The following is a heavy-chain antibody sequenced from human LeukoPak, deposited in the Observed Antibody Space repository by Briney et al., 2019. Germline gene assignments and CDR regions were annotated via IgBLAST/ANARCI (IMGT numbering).Heavy chain of an antibody. J-gene: IGHJ4*02. CDR1: GYPFSIYD. CDR2: MNPKSGNT. V-gene: IGHV1-8*01. CDR3: ARDDGSNSGSYPLDY. Sequence: ASVKVSCKASGYPFSIYDINWVRQAAGQGLEWMGWMNPKSGNTGYAQKFQGRVTMTRNTSITTAYMELSSLRSEDTAVYYCARDDGSNSGSYPLDYWGQGTLVTVSS. D-gene: IGHD3-10*01.